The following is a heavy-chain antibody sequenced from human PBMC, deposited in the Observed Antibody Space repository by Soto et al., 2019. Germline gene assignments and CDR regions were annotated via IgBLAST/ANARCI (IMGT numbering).Heavy chain of an antibody. CDR1: GFTFSGYN. V-gene: IGHV3-48*01. CDR2: ISSSSNTI. CDR3: ARGYGSGSPPRIYFDY. Sequence: GGSLRLSCAGSGFTFSGYNMNWVRQAPGKGLEWISYISSSSNTIYYADSVKGRFTISRENADNSLVLQMNSLRAEDTAVYYCARGYGSGSPPRIYFDYWGQGTLVTVSS. J-gene: IGHJ4*02. D-gene: IGHD3-10*01.